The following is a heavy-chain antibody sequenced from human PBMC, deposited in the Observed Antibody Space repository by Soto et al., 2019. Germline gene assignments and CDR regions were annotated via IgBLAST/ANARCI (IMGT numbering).Heavy chain of an antibody. CDR3: ARAILRGLNDY. J-gene: IGHJ4*02. CDR1: GFTFSSYG. V-gene: IGHV3-33*01. D-gene: IGHD5-12*01. CDR2: IWYDGSNK. Sequence: QVQLVESGGGVVQPGRSLRLSCAASGFTFSSYGMHWVRQAPGKGLEWVAVIWYDGSNKYYADSVKGRFTISRDNSKNTLYLQMYSLRAEDTAVYYCARAILRGLNDYWGQGTLVTVSS.